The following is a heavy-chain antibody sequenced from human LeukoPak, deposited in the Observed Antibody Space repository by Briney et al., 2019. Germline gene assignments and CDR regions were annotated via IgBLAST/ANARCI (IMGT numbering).Heavy chain of an antibody. CDR1: GGSISSSSYY. Sequence: EPSETLSLTCAVSGGSISSSSYYWGWIRQPPGKGLEWVSYISTYGTITYYADSVKGRLTISRDNAKNSLYLQMNSLRAEDTAVYYCARDAESPGPVMTTYYYYMDVWGKGTTVTISS. J-gene: IGHJ6*03. D-gene: IGHD4-11*01. V-gene: IGHV3-11*04. CDR2: ISTYGTIT. CDR3: ARDAESPGPVMTTYYYYMDV.